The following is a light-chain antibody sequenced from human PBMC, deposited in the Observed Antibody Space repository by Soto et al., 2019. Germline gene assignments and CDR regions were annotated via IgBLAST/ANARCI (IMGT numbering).Light chain of an antibody. Sequence: VMTQSPSTLSVSPGERATLSCRASQSVSSNLAWYQQKPGQAPRLLIYGASTRATGIPARFSGSGSGTEFTLTISSLQSEDFAVYYCQQYNNWPRTFGQGTKVDIK. V-gene: IGKV3-15*01. CDR2: GAS. J-gene: IGKJ1*01. CDR1: QSVSSN. CDR3: QQYNNWPRT.